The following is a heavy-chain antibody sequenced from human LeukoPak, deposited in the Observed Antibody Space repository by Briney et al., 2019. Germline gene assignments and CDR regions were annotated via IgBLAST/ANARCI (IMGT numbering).Heavy chain of an antibody. D-gene: IGHD7-27*01. V-gene: IGHV4-59*12. Sequence: SETLSLTCTVSGASISDYFLSWIRQPPGKGLEWIGYIYYSGNTNYNPSLKSRATMSVDTSKSQFSMKLTSVTAADTAVFYCAREKIDGDHQGIIDYWGHGNLVTVSS. CDR1: GASISDYF. J-gene: IGHJ4*01. CDR3: AREKIDGDHQGIIDY. CDR2: IYYSGNT.